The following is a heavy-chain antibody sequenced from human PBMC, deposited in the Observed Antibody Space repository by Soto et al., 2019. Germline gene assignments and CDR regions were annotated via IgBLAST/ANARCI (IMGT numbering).Heavy chain of an antibody. CDR3: ARSPRDFWSGGYMDV. CDR1: GFTFSSYG. D-gene: IGHD3-3*01. Sequence: GGSLRLSCAASGFTFSSYGMHWVRQAPGKGLEWVAVIWYDGSNKYYADSVKGRFTISRDNSKNTLYLQMNSLRAEDTAVYYCARSPRDFWSGGYMDVWGKGTTVTVSS. CDR2: IWYDGSNK. J-gene: IGHJ6*03. V-gene: IGHV3-33*01.